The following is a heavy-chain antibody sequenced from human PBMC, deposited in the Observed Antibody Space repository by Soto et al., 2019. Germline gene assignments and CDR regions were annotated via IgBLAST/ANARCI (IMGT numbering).Heavy chain of an antibody. V-gene: IGHV3-7*04. Sequence: EVQLVESGGGLVQPGGSLRLSCAASGVTIDRSWMSWVRQAPGKGLEWVANIKFDGSEKYYGDSVKGRFTISRDNAKNSLYLQMNNLRAEDTAVYFCATEGEVLPDFDYWGQGTLVSVSS. CDR3: ATEGEVLPDFDY. J-gene: IGHJ4*02. CDR2: IKFDGSEK. D-gene: IGHD3-16*01. CDR1: GVTIDRSW.